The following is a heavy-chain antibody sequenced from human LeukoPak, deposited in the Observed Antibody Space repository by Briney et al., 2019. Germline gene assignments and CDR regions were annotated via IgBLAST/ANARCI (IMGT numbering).Heavy chain of an antibody. V-gene: IGHV4-31*03. Sequence: SETLSLTCTVSGGSISSGGYYWSWLRQHPGKGLEWIGYIYYSGSTYYNPSLKSRVTISVDTSKNQFSLKLSSVTAADTAVYYCAREQRTYYYGSGSYYTDYWGQGTLVTVSS. CDR2: IYYSGST. D-gene: IGHD3-10*01. J-gene: IGHJ4*02. CDR1: GGSISSGGYY. CDR3: AREQRTYYYGSGSYYTDY.